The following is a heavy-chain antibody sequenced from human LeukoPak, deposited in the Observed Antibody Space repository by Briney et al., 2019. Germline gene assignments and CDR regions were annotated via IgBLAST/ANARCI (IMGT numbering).Heavy chain of an antibody. CDR2: ISGYKGST. CDR3: ARDQKDYGDYEWDY. D-gene: IGHD4-17*01. Sequence: ASVKVSCKVSGYTLTELSMHWVRQAPGQGLEWMGWISGYKGSTNYAPKFRARVTMTTDTFTGTAYMDLRSLRPDDTAVYYCARDQKDYGDYEWDYWGQGTLVTVST. V-gene: IGHV1-18*01. CDR1: GYTLTELS. J-gene: IGHJ4*02.